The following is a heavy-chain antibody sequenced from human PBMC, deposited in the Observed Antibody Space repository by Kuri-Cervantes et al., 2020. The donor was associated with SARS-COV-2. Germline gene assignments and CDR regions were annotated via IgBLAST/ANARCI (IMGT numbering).Heavy chain of an antibody. CDR2: ISYDGSNK. V-gene: IGHV3-30-3*01. J-gene: IGHJ4*02. CDR3: ARDRVGVHDS. D-gene: IGHD2-21*01. Sequence: GESLKISCAASGFTFSRYAMHWVRQAPGKGREWVAVISYDGSNKDYTASGKGRFTISRDNSQNTLYLQMKSLRTEDTALYYCARDRVGVHDSWGQGTLVTVFS. CDR1: GFTFSRYA.